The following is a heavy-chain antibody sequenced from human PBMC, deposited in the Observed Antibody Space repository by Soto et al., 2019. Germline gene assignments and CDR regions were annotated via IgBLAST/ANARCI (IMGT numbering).Heavy chain of an antibody. D-gene: IGHD2-15*01. CDR1: GFTFSSYG. CDR2: IWYDGSNK. V-gene: IGHV3-33*01. CDR3: ARESWSSCSGGSCYPQKLYYYYYMDV. J-gene: IGHJ6*03. Sequence: GGSLRLSCAASGFTFSSYGMHWVRQAPGKGLEWVAVIWYDGSNKYYADSVKGRFTISRDNSKNTLYLQMNSLRAEDTAVYYCARESWSSCSGGSCYPQKLYYYYYMDVWGKGTTVTVSS.